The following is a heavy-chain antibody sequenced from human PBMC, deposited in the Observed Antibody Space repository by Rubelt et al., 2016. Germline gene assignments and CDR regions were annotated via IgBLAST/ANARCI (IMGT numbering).Heavy chain of an antibody. CDR2: IYSGGST. V-gene: IGHV3-53*01. D-gene: IGHD3-22*01. Sequence: EVQLVESGGGLIQPGGSLRLSCAASGITVSNNYMSWVRQAPGKGLEWVSLIYSGGSTNYADSVKGRFTISRDNSKNTLYLQMNSLRAEDTAVYYCARGTSSGYYGYYSMDVWGQGTTVTVSS. CDR1: GITVSNNY. CDR3: ARGTSSGYYGYYSMDV. J-gene: IGHJ6*02.